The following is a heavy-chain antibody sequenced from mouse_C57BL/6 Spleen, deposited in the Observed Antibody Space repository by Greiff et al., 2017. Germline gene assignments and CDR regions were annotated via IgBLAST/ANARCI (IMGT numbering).Heavy chain of an antibody. V-gene: IGHV1-42*01. J-gene: IGHJ2*01. D-gene: IGHD2-1*01. CDR2: INPSTGGT. Sequence: EVKLQESGPELVKPGASVKISCKASGYSFTGYYMNWVKQSPEKSLEWIGEINPSTGGTTYNQKFKAKATLTVDKSSSTAYMQLKSLTSEDSAVYYCARGGYGIHFDYWGQGTTLTVSS. CDR3: ARGGYGIHFDY. CDR1: GYSFTGYY.